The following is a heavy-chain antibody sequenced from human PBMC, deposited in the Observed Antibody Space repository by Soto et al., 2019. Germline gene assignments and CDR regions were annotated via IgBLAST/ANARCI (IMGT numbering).Heavy chain of an antibody. Sequence: QMQLQASGPGLVKPSETLSLTCNVSGASVSHGYWSWIRQPPGKGLEGIGFMYFGGSFNYNPSLTSRATIAVETSKNQFSMKLTSVTASDTAGYYCARSYYDSTGFAVDPWGQGTLVTVSS. CDR2: MYFGGSF. D-gene: IGHD3-22*01. V-gene: IGHV4-59*02. CDR3: ARSYYDSTGFAVDP. CDR1: GASVSHGY. J-gene: IGHJ5*02.